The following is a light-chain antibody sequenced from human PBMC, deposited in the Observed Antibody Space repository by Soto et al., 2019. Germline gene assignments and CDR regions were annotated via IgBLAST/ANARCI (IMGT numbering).Light chain of an antibody. Sequence: DIQMTQSPSSLSASVGDRITITCRASPGINNYLAWYQQKPGKVPKLLIYAASTLESGGPSRFSGSGSGTYFALTISSLQPEDVATYYCQNYDRAPRTFGQGTKVEIK. CDR3: QNYDRAPRT. CDR1: PGINNY. J-gene: IGKJ1*01. CDR2: AAS. V-gene: IGKV1-27*01.